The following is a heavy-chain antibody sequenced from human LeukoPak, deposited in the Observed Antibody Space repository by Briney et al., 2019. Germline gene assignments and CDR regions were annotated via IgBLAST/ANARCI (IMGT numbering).Heavy chain of an antibody. CDR2: IYPGDSDT. Sequence: GESLKISCKGSGYSFTSYWIGWVRQMPGKGLEWMGIIYPGDSDTRYSPSFQGQVTISADKSISTAYLQWSSLKASDTAMYYCARRADVWGSYRYPYYFDYWGQGTLVTVSS. V-gene: IGHV5-51*01. CDR1: GYSFTSYW. D-gene: IGHD3-16*02. J-gene: IGHJ4*02. CDR3: ARRADVWGSYRYPYYFDY.